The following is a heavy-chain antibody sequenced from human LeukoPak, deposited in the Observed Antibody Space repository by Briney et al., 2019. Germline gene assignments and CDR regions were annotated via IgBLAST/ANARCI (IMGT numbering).Heavy chain of an antibody. CDR1: GGSFSGYY. J-gene: IGHJ4*02. CDR2: INHSGST. CDR3: ARLPLGYCSSTSCLDY. Sequence: SETLSLTCAVYGGSFSGYYWSWIRQPPGKGLEWIGEINHSGSTNYNPSLKSRVTISVDTSKNQFSLKLSSVTAADTAVYYCARLPLGYCSSTSCLDYWGQGTLVTVSS. D-gene: IGHD2-2*01. V-gene: IGHV4-34*01.